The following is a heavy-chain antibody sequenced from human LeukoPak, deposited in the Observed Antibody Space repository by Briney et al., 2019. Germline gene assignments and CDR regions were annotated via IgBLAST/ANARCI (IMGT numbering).Heavy chain of an antibody. CDR3: ARDRSSAESPYGMDV. Sequence: ASVKVSCKASGYTFTGYYMHWVRQAPGQGLEWTGWINPNSGGTNYAQKFQGRVTMTRDTSISTAYMELSRLRSDDTAVYYCARDRSSAESPYGMDVWGQGTTVTVSS. J-gene: IGHJ6*02. CDR1: GYTFTGYY. CDR2: INPNSGGT. V-gene: IGHV1-2*02. D-gene: IGHD6-6*01.